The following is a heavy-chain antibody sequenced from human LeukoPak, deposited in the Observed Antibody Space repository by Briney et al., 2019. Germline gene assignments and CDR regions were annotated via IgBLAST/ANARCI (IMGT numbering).Heavy chain of an antibody. Sequence: SETLSLTCAVYGGSFSGYYWSWIRQPPGKGLEWIGEINHSGSTNYNPSLKSRVTISVDTSKNQFSLKLSSVTVADTAVYYCARGRNYYGSGSPFRYWGQGTLVTVSS. V-gene: IGHV4-34*01. CDR2: INHSGST. D-gene: IGHD3-10*01. CDR1: GGSFSGYY. J-gene: IGHJ4*02. CDR3: ARGRNYYGSGSPFRY.